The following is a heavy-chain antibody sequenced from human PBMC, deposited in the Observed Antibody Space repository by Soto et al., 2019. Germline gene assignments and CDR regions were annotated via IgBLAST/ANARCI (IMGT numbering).Heavy chain of an antibody. CDR3: ARFYGNAFDV. Sequence: SDTLSLTCFFSGRSIPTSRYNWAWIRQPPGKGLEWIGTIYYDGSTSYNPSLKSQVTISVDTSKNHFALKVNSVTAADTAVYYCARFYGNAFDVWGRGTVVT. D-gene: IGHD3-10*01. CDR2: IYYDGST. CDR1: GRSIPTSRYN. V-gene: IGHV4-39*02. J-gene: IGHJ3*01.